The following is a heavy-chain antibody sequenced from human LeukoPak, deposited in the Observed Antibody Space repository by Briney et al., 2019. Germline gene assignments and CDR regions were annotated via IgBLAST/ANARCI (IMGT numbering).Heavy chain of an antibody. D-gene: IGHD3-10*01. V-gene: IGHV4-31*03. CDR1: GGSVNSGAYY. J-gene: IGHJ4*02. Sequence: SETLSLTCTVSGGSVNSGAYYWSWIRQFPGKGLEWIGQIFFTGRTDYNPSLNSRLAISIDTSRDQFSLELSSVSAADTATYYGARDRASGMDYWGQGILVTVSS. CDR2: IFFTGRT. CDR3: ARDRASGMDY.